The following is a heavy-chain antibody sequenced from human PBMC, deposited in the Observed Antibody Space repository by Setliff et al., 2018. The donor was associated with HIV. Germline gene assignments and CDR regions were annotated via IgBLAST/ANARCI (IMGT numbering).Heavy chain of an antibody. D-gene: IGHD6-6*01. CDR1: GGSITSGGYY. V-gene: IGHV4-31*03. Sequence: SETLSLTCTVSGGSITSGGYYWSWIRQHPGKGLEWIGYIYYSGSTYYNPSLKSRVSISVDTSKNQFSLKLSSATAADTAVYYCARGYSSSLGWFDPWGQGTLVTVSS. J-gene: IGHJ5*02. CDR2: IYYSGST. CDR3: ARGYSSSLGWFDP.